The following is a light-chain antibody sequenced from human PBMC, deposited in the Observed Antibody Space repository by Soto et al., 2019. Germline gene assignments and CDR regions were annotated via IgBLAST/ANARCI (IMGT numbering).Light chain of an antibody. CDR3: TSFTSTSTYV. J-gene: IGLJ1*01. Sequence: LAQPASVSGSPGQSITISCTGTSSDVGRYNYVSWYQQHPGKAPKLMIYDVNNRPSGVSNRFSGSKSGNTASLTISALQSEDEADYYCTSFTSTSTYVFATGTKVTVL. CDR2: DVN. V-gene: IGLV2-14*01. CDR1: SSDVGRYNY.